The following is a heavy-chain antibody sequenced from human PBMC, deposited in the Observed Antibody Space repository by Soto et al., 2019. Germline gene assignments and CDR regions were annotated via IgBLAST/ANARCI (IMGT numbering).Heavy chain of an antibody. CDR2: IYHSGST. Sequence: SETLSLTCTVSGGSISSGDYYRSWIRQPPGKGLEWIGEIYHSGSTNYNPSLKSRVTISVDKSKNQFSLKLSSVTAADTAVYYCARAAMGGSSWPFDYWGQGTLVTVSS. V-gene: IGHV4-39*07. CDR3: ARAAMGGSSWPFDY. CDR1: GGSISSGDYY. J-gene: IGHJ4*02. D-gene: IGHD6-13*01.